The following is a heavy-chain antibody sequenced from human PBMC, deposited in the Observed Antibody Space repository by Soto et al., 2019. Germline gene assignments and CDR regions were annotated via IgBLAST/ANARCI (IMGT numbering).Heavy chain of an antibody. Sequence: CGAGEVTSTGYGRHRVSKAPGKGLEWVAVISYVGSNKYYPDSVKGRFTISRDNSKNTLDLQMNSLRAEGTAVYYCAKLRSGYSSSSGFDYWGQGTLVTVSS. D-gene: IGHD6-6*01. CDR1: EVTSTGYG. J-gene: IGHJ4*02. CDR3: AKLRSGYSSSSGFDY. CDR2: ISYVGSNK. V-gene: IGHV3-30*18.